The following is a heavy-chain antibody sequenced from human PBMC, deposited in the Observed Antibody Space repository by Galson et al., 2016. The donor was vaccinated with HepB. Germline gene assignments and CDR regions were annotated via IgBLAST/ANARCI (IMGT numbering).Heavy chain of an antibody. CDR1: GFTFKNAY. J-gene: IGHJ5*02. CDR2: IKNKADGETT. Sequence: SLRLSCAASGFTFKNAYMSWVRQAPGKGLEWIGLIKNKADGETTDYAAPVKRRFTISRDDSKNTLYPQISSLNTEDTAVYYCTTRFIDDQLNWTVPWGQGTLVTVSS. D-gene: IGHD1-1*01. V-gene: IGHV3-15*01. CDR3: TTRFIDDQLNWTVP.